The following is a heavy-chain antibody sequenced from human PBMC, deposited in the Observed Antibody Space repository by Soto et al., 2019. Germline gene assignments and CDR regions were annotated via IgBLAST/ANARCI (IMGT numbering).Heavy chain of an antibody. D-gene: IGHD3-10*01. J-gene: IGHJ2*01. CDR1: GGSISSSSYY. CDR2: IYYSGST. V-gene: IGHV4-39*01. CDR3: ARRAELLWFGELFGWYFDL. Sequence: SETLSLTCTVSGGSISSSSYYWGWIRQPPGKGLEWIGSIYYSGSTYYNPSLKSRVTISVDTSKNQFSLKLSSVTAADTAVYYRARRAELLWFGELFGWYFDLWGRGTLVTVSS.